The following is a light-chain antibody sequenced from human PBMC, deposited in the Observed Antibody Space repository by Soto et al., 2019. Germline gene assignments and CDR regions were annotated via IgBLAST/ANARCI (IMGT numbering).Light chain of an antibody. CDR3: QQYGSSPYT. CDR1: QSVARSY. V-gene: IGKV3-20*01. J-gene: IGKJ2*01. CDR2: GAS. Sequence: EIVLTQSPGTLSLSPGERATLSYRASQSVARSYLAWYQQIPGQAPRLLIYGASSRATGIPDKFSGSGSGTDFTLTISRLEPEDFAVYYCQQYGSSPYTFGQGTKLEIK.